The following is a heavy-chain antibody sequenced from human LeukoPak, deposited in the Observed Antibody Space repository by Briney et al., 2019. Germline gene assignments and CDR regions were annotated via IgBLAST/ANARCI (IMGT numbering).Heavy chain of an antibody. J-gene: IGHJ4*02. V-gene: IGHV3-48*04. CDR1: GFTFSSYS. Sequence: GGSLKLSCAASGFTFSSYSMNWVRQAPGKGLEWVAYISSSSTIDYADSVKGRFTISRDNAKNSLYLQMNSLRAEDTAVYYCARSDYYDSSGTPSHYWGQGTLVTVSS. D-gene: IGHD3-22*01. CDR3: ARSDYYDSSGTPSHY. CDR2: ISSSSTI.